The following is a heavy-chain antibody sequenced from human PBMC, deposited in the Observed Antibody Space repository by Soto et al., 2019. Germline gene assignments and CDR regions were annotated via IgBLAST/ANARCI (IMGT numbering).Heavy chain of an antibody. D-gene: IGHD2-21*02. V-gene: IGHV4-30-4*01. CDR3: ARAACGGDCYSQHSAFDI. Sequence: QVQLQESGPGLVKPSQTLSLTCTVSGGSISSGDYYWSWIRQPPGKGLEWIGYIYYSGSTYYNPSLKSRVTISVDTSKNQFSLKLSSVTAADTAVYHCARAACGGDCYSQHSAFDIWGQGTMVTVSS. CDR2: IYYSGST. CDR1: GGSISSGDYY. J-gene: IGHJ3*02.